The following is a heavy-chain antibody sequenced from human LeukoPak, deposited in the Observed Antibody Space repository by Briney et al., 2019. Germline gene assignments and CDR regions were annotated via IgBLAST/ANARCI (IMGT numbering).Heavy chain of an antibody. CDR3: ARYLSSGWYTYYFDY. V-gene: IGHV3-11*04. J-gene: IGHJ4*02. D-gene: IGHD6-19*01. CDR2: ISSSGDTI. Sequence: GGSLRLPCAASGFSFSDYYMSWIRQAPGKGLEWVSYISSSGDTIYYADSVKGRFTISRDNAKNSLSLQMNSLRAEDTAVYYCARYLSSGWYTYYFDYWGQGTLVTVSS. CDR1: GFSFSDYY.